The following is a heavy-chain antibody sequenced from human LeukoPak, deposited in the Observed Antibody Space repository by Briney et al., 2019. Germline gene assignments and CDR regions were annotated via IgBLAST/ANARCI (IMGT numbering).Heavy chain of an antibody. V-gene: IGHV7-4-1*02. Sequence: GASVKVSCKASGYTFTSYAMNWVRQAPGHGLEWMGWINTNTGNPTYAQGFTGRFVFSLDTSVSTAYLQISSLKAEDTAVYYCAREGFKAYYYGSGSYFHWGQGTLVTVSS. D-gene: IGHD3-10*01. CDR1: GYTFTSYA. CDR2: INTNTGNP. CDR3: AREGFKAYYYGSGSYFH. J-gene: IGHJ4*02.